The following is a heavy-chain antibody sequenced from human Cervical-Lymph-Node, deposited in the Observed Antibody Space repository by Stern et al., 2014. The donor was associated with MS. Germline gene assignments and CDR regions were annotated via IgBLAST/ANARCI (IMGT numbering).Heavy chain of an antibody. CDR1: GGSISSGGYY. CDR3: ARETYYYGSGSQRLSTRFDP. J-gene: IGHJ5*02. V-gene: IGHV4-31*03. CDR2: IYYSGST. Sequence: QVQLQESGPGLVKPSQTLSLTCTVSGGSISSGGYYWSWIRQHPGKGLEWIGYIYYSGSTYYNPSLKSRVTISEDTSKNQFSLKLSSVTAADTAVYYCARETYYYGSGSQRLSTRFDPWGQGTLVTVSS. D-gene: IGHD3-10*01.